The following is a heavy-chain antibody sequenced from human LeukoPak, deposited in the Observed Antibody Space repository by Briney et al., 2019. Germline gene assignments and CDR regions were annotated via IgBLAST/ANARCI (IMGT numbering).Heavy chain of an antibody. V-gene: IGHV3-48*01. CDR1: GFTFSSYS. Sequence: GGSLRLSCAASGFTFSSYSMNWVRQAPGKGLEWVSYISSSSSTIYYADSVKGRFTISRDNAKNSLYLQMNSLRAEDTAVYYCARNGYLNWFDPWGQGTLVTVSS. D-gene: IGHD1-1*01. CDR2: ISSSSSTI. CDR3: ARNGYLNWFDP. J-gene: IGHJ5*02.